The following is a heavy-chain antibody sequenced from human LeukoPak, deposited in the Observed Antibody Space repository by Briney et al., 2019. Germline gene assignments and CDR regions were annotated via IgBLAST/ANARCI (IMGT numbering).Heavy chain of an antibody. CDR3: AYTYSGSYYGVRPDYYFDY. CDR1: GFTFSSYA. J-gene: IGHJ4*02. V-gene: IGHV3-23*01. D-gene: IGHD1-26*01. CDR2: ISGSGGST. Sequence: PGGSLRLSCAASGFTFSSYAMSWVRQAPGKGLEWVSAISGSGGSTYYADSVKGRFTISRDNSKNTLYLQMNSLRAEDTAVHYCAYTYSGSYYGVRPDYYFDYWGQGTLVTVSS.